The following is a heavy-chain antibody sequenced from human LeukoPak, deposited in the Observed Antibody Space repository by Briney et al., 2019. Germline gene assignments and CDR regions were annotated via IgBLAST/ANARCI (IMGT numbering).Heavy chain of an antibody. D-gene: IGHD3-22*01. CDR1: RGTFSSYA. V-gene: IGHV1-69*13. Sequence: ASVKVSCKASRGTFSSYAISWVRQAPGQGLEWMGGIIPIFGTANYAQKFQGRVTITADESTSTAYMELSSLRSEDTAVYYCARAFLHYYDSSGYYPSYYFDYWGQGTLVTVSS. CDR2: IIPIFGTA. CDR3: ARAFLHYYDSSGYYPSYYFDY. J-gene: IGHJ4*02.